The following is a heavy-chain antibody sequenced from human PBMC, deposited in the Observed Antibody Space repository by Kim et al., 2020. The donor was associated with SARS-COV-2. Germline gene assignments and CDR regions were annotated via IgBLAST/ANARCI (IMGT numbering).Heavy chain of an antibody. D-gene: IGHD3-3*01. J-gene: IGHJ4*02. CDR1: GFTFGDYA. V-gene: IGHV3-49*04. CDR3: TRAPKHYDFWSGYPFDY. CDR2: IRSKAYGGTT. Sequence: GGSLRLSCTASGFTFGDYAMSWVRQAPGKGLEWVGFIRSKAYGGTTEYAASVKGRFTISRDDSKSIAYLQMNSLKTEDTAVYYCTRAPKHYDFWSGYPFDYWGQGTLVTVSS.